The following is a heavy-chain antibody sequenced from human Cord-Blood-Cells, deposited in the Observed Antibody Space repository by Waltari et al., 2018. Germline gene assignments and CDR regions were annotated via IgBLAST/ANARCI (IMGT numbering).Heavy chain of an antibody. V-gene: IGHV1-45*02. Sequence: QMQLVQSGAAVKKTGSSVKVSCKASGYTFTYRYLHWVRQAPGQALEWMGWITPFNGNTNYAQKFQDRVTITRDRSKSTAYMELSSLGSEDTAMYYCADGSSSSYYFDYWGQGTLVTVSS. J-gene: IGHJ4*02. CDR1: GYTFTYRY. D-gene: IGHD6-6*01. CDR3: ADGSSSSYYFDY. CDR2: ITPFNGNT.